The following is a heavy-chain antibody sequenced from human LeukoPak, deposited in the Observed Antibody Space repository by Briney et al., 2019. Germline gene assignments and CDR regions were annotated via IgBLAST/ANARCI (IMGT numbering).Heavy chain of an antibody. Sequence: PGGSLRLSCAVSGFTFSSYWMSCVRQAPGKGLEWVANIKQDVSEKYYVDSVKGRFTISRDNAKNSLSLQMNSLRAEDTAVYYCARDERGYWGQGTLVTVSS. CDR3: ARDERGY. J-gene: IGHJ4*02. V-gene: IGHV3-7*01. CDR2: IKQDVSEK. CDR1: GFTFSSYW. D-gene: IGHD3-10*01.